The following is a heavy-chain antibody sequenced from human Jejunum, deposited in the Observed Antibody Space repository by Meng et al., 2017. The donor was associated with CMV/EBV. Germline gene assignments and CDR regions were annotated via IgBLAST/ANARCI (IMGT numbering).Heavy chain of an antibody. CDR2: LSPTEAR. V-gene: IGHV4-4*02. CDR3: VRGRCTKTSCYTGALDH. Sequence: SFRSRHCCRWVRHSPGKGLEWLAELSPTEARNYNPSLKSRVTISVDYSKSQFSLMMTSVTAADTAIYYCVRGRCTKTSCYTGALDHWGPGTLVTVSS. CDR1: SFRSRHC. D-gene: IGHD2-2*02. J-gene: IGHJ4*02.